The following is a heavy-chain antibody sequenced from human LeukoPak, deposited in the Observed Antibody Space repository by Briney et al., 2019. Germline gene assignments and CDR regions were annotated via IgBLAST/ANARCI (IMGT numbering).Heavy chain of an antibody. D-gene: IGHD4-17*01. V-gene: IGHV4-30-4*08. CDR3: ARMTTVTIFDY. CDR2: IYYSGST. J-gene: IGHJ4*02. Sequence: SETLSLTCTVSGGSISSGDYYWSWIRQPPGKGLEWIGYIYYSGSTYYNPSLKSRVTISVDTSKNQFSLKLSSVTAADTAVYYCARMTTVTIFDYWGQGTLVTVSS. CDR1: GGSISSGDYY.